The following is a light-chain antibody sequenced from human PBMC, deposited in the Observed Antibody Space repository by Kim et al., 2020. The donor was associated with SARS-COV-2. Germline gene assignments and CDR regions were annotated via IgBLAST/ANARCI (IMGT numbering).Light chain of an antibody. V-gene: IGLV3-21*04. CDR1: NIGSKS. Sequence: PGKTAKVNCGGNNIGSKSVLWYQQKPGQAPVLVIYYDSDRPSGIPERFSGSNSGNTATLTISRVEAGDEADYYCQVWDSSSDHPVFGGGTQLTVL. CDR2: YDS. J-gene: IGLJ3*02. CDR3: QVWDSSSDHPV.